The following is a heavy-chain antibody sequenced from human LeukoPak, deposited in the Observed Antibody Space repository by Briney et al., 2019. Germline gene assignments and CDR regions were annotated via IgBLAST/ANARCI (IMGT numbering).Heavy chain of an antibody. CDR1: GYTFTSYA. CDR2: INTNTGNP. D-gene: IGHD1-26*01. CDR3: ARTRIVGACNDY. J-gene: IGHJ4*02. V-gene: IGHV7-4-1*02. Sequence: ASVKVSCKASGYTFTSYAMNRVRQAPGQGLEWMGWINTNTGNPTYAQGFIGRFVFSLDISVSTAYLQISSLKAEDTAVYYCARTRIVGACNDYWGQGTLVTVSS.